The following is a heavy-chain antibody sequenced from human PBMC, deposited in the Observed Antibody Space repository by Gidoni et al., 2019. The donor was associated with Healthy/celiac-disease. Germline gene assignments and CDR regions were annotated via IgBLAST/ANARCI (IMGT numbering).Heavy chain of an antibody. CDR2: IYYSGST. CDR3: ARDLWGPGGYSD. V-gene: IGHV4-61*01. Sequence: QVQLQESGPGLVKPSETLSLTCTVSGGSVSSGSYYWSWIRQPPGKGLEWIGYIYYSGSTNYNPSLKSRVTISVDTSKNQFSLKLSSVTAADTAVYYCARDLWGPGGYSDWGQGTLVTVSS. J-gene: IGHJ4*02. CDR1: GGSVSSGSYY. D-gene: IGHD3-10*01.